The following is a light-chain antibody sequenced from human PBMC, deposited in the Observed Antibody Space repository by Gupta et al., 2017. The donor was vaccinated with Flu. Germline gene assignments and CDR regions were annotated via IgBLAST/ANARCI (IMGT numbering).Light chain of an antibody. V-gene: IGLV1-47*01. J-gene: IGLJ1*01. CDR3: AAWDDRLSGYV. Sequence: QSVLTQPPSASGTPGQRVTIPCSGSYSNIGTTYVYWYQQLPGTAPKLLIYRNNQRPSGVPGRFSASKSGTSASLAISGLRSEDEADYYCAAWDDRLSGYVFGTGTKVTVL. CDR2: RNN. CDR1: YSNIGTTY.